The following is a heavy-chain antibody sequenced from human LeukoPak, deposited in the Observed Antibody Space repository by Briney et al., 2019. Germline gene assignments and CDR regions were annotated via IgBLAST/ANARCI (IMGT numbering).Heavy chain of an antibody. D-gene: IGHD6-13*01. CDR1: GYTFTGYY. Sequence: ASVKVSCKASGYTFTGYYMHWVRQAPGQGLEWMGWINPNSGGTNYAQKFQGRVTMTRDTSISTAYMELSRLRSDDTAVYYCARDIRLGQLAPGDAFDIWGQGTMVTVSS. CDR2: INPNSGGT. J-gene: IGHJ3*02. CDR3: ARDIRLGQLAPGDAFDI. V-gene: IGHV1-2*02.